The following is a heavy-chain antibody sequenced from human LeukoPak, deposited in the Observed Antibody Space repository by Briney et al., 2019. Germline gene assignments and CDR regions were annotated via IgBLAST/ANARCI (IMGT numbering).Heavy chain of an antibody. CDR1: GGSISSGGYY. Sequence: SETLSLTCTVSGGSISSGGYYWSWFRRHPGKGLEWIGYIYYSGSTNYNPSLKSRVTISVDTSKNQFSLKLSSVTAADTAVYYCARCVDDYVWGSYRSRVYFDYWGQGTLVTVSS. D-gene: IGHD3-16*02. CDR3: ARCVDDYVWGSYRSRVYFDY. CDR2: IYYSGST. V-gene: IGHV4-61*08. J-gene: IGHJ4*02.